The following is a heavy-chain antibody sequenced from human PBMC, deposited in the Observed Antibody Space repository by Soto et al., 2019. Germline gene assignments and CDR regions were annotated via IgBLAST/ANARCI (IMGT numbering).Heavy chain of an antibody. CDR2: ISSSSSTK. D-gene: IGHD2-15*01. CDR3: ERDIDG. Sequence: EVQVVESGGGLVQPGGSLRLSRAASGFTFSSYSMNWVRQAPGKGLWGVSYISSSSSTKLYADSVKGRFTISRDNARNSLYLQMNSLRAGDTAVYYCERDIDGGGKGTLVTVSS. CDR1: GFTFSSYS. V-gene: IGHV3-48*01. J-gene: IGHJ4*02.